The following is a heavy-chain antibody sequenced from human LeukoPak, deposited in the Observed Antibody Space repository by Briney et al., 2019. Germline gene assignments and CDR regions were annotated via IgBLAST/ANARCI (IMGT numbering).Heavy chain of an antibody. CDR3: ANLAVAGTSQFDY. Sequence: GASVKVSCKASGYTFTGYYIHWVRQAPGQGLEWMGWINPNSGGTNYAQKFQGRVTMTRDTSITTAYMELSRLRSDDTALYYCANLAVAGTSQFDYWGEGTLVTVSS. CDR2: INPNSGGT. CDR1: GYTFTGYY. D-gene: IGHD6-19*01. V-gene: IGHV1-2*02. J-gene: IGHJ4*02.